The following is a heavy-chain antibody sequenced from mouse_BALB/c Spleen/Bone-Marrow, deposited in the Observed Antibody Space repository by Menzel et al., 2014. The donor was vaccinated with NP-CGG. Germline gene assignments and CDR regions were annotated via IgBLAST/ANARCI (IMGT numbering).Heavy chain of an antibody. D-gene: IGHD1-1*01. V-gene: IGHV14-3*02. CDR2: IDPANGNT. CDR3: AGRSNRYSSNYIYAMGY. Sequence: VQLQQSGAELVKPGASVKLSCTASGFNIKDTYVHWVKQRPEQGLEWIGRIDPANGNTKYDPKFQGKATITADTPSNTAYVQLSNQTSEDTAVYDCAGRSNRYSSNYIYAMGYWGQGTTVNVSS. J-gene: IGHJ4*01. CDR1: GFNIKDTY.